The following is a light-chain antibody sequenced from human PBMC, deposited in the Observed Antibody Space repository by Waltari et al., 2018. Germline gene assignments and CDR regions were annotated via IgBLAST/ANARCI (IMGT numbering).Light chain of an antibody. CDR3: MQGLETPYT. CDR2: LGF. CDR1: QSLLHRNGHHF. J-gene: IGKJ2*01. V-gene: IGKV2-28*01. Sequence: DIVMTQSPLSLLVTPGEPASISCRSSQSLLHRNGHHFLAWYLQKPGQSPQVLIYLGFNRASGVPDRFSASGSGTEFTLRISRVEAEDVGVFYCMQGLETPYTFGQGTRLGIK.